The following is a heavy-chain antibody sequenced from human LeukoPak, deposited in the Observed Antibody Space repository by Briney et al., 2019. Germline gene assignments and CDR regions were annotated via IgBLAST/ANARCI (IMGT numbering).Heavy chain of an antibody. CDR3: TRDGSGFYYYYYMDV. Sequence: MPGGSLRLSCAASGFTFSDYSMNWVRQAPGKGLEWVASISTVSIYTFYAESLKGRISISRDNAKNSLILQMSSLRADDTAVYYCTRDGSGFYYYYYMDVWGKGTTVTVSS. D-gene: IGHD6-25*01. CDR1: GFTFSDYS. CDR2: ISTVSIYT. V-gene: IGHV3-21*01. J-gene: IGHJ6*03.